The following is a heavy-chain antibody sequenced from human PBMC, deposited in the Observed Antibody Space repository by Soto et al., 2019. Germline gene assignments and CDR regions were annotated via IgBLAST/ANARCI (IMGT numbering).Heavy chain of an antibody. CDR3: AKEDDGSGSYFRNALDY. CDR2: ISGSGGST. CDR1: GFTFSSYA. Sequence: EVQLLESGGGLVQPGGSLRLSCAASGFTFSSYAMSWVRQAPGKGLEWVSAISGSGGSTYYADSVKGRFTISRDNSKNQLFLQMNSLRAEDTAVYYCAKEDDGSGSYFRNALDYWGQGTLVTVSS. V-gene: IGHV3-23*01. J-gene: IGHJ4*02. D-gene: IGHD3-10*01.